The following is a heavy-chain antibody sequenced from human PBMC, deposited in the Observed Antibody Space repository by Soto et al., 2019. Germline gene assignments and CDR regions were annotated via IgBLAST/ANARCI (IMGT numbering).Heavy chain of an antibody. D-gene: IGHD2-2*01. CDR3: AHTDCSSTSCYADNWFDP. J-gene: IGHJ5*02. V-gene: IGHV2-5*01. CDR2: IYWNDDK. CDR1: GLSLTTSGMG. Sequence: SGPTLVNPTQTLTLTCTFSGLSLTTSGMGVGWIRQSPGKALEWLALIYWNDDKRYSPSLRSRLTISKDTSKNQVVLTMTNMDPADTATYFCAHTDCSSTSCYADNWFDPWGQGTPVTVSS.